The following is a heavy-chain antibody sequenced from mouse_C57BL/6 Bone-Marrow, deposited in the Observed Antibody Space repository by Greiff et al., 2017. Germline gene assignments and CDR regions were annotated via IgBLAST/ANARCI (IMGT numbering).Heavy chain of an antibody. V-gene: IGHV1-69*01. CDR1: GYTFTSYW. Sequence: QVQLQQPGAELVMPGASVKLSCKASGYTFTSYWMHWVKQRPGQGLEWIGEIDPSDSYTNYNQKFKGKSTLTVDKSSSTAYMQLSSLTSEDSAVYYCAREGYYYGSTGFDYWGQGTTLTVSS. J-gene: IGHJ2*01. CDR2: IDPSDSYT. D-gene: IGHD1-1*01. CDR3: AREGYYYGSTGFDY.